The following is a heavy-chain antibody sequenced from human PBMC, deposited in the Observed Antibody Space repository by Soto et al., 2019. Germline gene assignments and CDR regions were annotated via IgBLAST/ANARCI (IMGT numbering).Heavy chain of an antibody. Sequence: EVQLVESGGGLVKPGGSLRLSCAASGFTFSSYSMNWVRQAPGKGLEWVSSISSSSSYIYYADSVKGRFTISRDNAKNSLYLQMNSLRAEDTAVYYCARAVRGLCFGELSGSLDYWGQGTLVTVSS. CDR3: ARAVRGLCFGELSGSLDY. CDR1: GFTFSSYS. CDR2: ISSSSSYI. D-gene: IGHD3-10*01. J-gene: IGHJ4*02. V-gene: IGHV3-21*01.